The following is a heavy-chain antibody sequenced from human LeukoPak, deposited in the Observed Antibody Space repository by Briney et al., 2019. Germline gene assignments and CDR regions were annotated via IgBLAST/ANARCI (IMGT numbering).Heavy chain of an antibody. D-gene: IGHD4-17*01. CDR3: ARDGAVRLYYYYYYYMDV. J-gene: IGHJ6*03. CDR1: GYTFTSYY. V-gene: IGHV1-46*01. CDR2: INPSGGST. Sequence: ASVKVSCKASGYTFTSYYMHWVRQAPGQGLEWMGIINPSGGSTSYAQKFRGRVTMTRDTSTSTVYMELSSLRSEDTAVYYCARDGAVRLYYYYYYYMDVWGKGTTVTISS.